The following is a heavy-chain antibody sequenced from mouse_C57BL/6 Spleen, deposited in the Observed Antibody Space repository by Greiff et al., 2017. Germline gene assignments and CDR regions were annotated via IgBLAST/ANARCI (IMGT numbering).Heavy chain of an antibody. D-gene: IGHD6-1*01. V-gene: IGHV3-6*01. CDR2: ISYDGSN. J-gene: IGHJ2*01. Sequence: VQLQQSGPGLVKPSQSLSLTCSVTGYSITSGYYRNWIRQFPGNKLEWMGYISYDGSNNYNPTLKNQISITRDTSKNQFFLKLNSVTAEDSATYDCAREDLSDDYFGYWGQGTTLTVAS. CDR1: GYSITSGYY. CDR3: AREDLSDDYFGY.